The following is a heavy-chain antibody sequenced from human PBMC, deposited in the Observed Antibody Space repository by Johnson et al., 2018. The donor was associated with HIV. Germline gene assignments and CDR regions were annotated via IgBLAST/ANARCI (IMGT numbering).Heavy chain of an antibody. CDR3: ARRVSRSSCSHGAFDI. Sequence: VQLVESGGGVVRPGGSLRLSCAASGFTVSSTYMSWVRQAPGKGLEWLSVLYSDGRTYYADSVKGRFTISRDGSKNTLFLKMTSLRAEDTAVYYCARRVSRSSCSHGAFDIWGQGTVGTVSS. CDR2: LYSDGRT. J-gene: IGHJ3*02. CDR1: GFTVSSTY. V-gene: IGHV3-53*01. D-gene: IGHD2-2*01.